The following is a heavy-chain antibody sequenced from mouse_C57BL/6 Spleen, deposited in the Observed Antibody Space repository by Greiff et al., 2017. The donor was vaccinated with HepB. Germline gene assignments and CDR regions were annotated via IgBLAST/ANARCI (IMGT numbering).Heavy chain of an antibody. CDR3: ARSKWYFDY. CDR1: GYTFTSYW. D-gene: IGHD1-3*01. Sequence: QVQLQQPGAELVRPGSSVKLSCKASGYTFTSYWMHCVNQRPIQGLECIGNIDPSDSETHYNQKFKDKATLTVYKSSSTAYMQLSSLTSEDSAVYYCARSKWYFDYWGQGTTLTVSS. J-gene: IGHJ2*01. V-gene: IGHV1-52*01. CDR2: IDPSDSET.